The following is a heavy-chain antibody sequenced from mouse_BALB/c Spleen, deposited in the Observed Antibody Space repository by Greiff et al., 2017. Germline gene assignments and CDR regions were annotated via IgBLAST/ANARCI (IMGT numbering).Heavy chain of an antibody. CDR3: AMITPAY. J-gene: IGHJ3*01. CDR2: IDPANGNT. V-gene: IGHV14-3*02. CDR1: GFNIKDTY. Sequence: EVHLVESGAELVKPGASVKLSCTASGFNIKDTYMHWVKQRPEQGLEWIGRIDPANGNTKYDPKFQGKATITADTSSNTAYLQLSSLTSEDTAVYYCAMITPAYWGQGTLVTVS. D-gene: IGHD2-4*01.